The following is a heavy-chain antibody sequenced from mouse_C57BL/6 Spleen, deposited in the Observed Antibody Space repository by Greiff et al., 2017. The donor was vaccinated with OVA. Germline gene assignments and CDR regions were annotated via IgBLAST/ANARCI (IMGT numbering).Heavy chain of an antibody. Sequence: EVHLVESGEGLVKPGGSLKLSCAASGFTFSSYAMSWVRQTPEKRLEWVAYISSGGDYIYYADTVKGRFTISRDNARNTLYLQMSSLKSEDTAMYYCTRENGSPHYDFDYWGQGTTLTVSS. CDR2: ISSGGDYI. V-gene: IGHV5-9-1*02. CDR3: TRENGSPHYDFDY. J-gene: IGHJ2*01. D-gene: IGHD1-1*01. CDR1: GFTFSSYA.